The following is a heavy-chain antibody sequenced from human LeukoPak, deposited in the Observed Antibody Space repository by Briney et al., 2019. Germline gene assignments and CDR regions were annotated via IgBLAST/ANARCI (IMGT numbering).Heavy chain of an antibody. Sequence: GGSLRLSCVASGFTFSYSWMSWVRQAPGKGLEWADRIKSKSDGGTADYAAVVKARFIISRDDSKDTLYLQMNSLKTEDTGIYYCAEFNTRDAFEIWGQGTIVTASS. CDR1: GFTFSYSW. D-gene: IGHD1-26*01. J-gene: IGHJ3*02. CDR2: IKSKSDGGTA. CDR3: AEFNTRDAFEI. V-gene: IGHV3-15*01.